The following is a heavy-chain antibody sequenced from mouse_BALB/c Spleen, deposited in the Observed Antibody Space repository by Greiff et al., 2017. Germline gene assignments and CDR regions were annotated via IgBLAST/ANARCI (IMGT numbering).Heavy chain of an antibody. J-gene: IGHJ4*01. CDR1: GFTFSSYA. V-gene: IGHV5-6-5*01. D-gene: IGHD2-1*01. CDR3: ARGRGNYFYYAMDY. CDR2: IISGGST. Sequence: EVQVVESGGGLVKPGGSLKLSCAASGFTFSSYAMSWVRQTPEKRLEWVASIISGGSTYYPDSVKGRFTISRDNARNILYLQMSSLRSEDTAMYYCARGRGNYFYYAMDYWGQGTSVTVSS.